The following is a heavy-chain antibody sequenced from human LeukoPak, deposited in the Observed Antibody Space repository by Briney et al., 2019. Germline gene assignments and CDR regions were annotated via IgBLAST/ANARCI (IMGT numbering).Heavy chain of an antibody. CDR1: GGSISSYY. D-gene: IGHD6-19*01. Sequence: PSETLPLTCTVSGGSISSYYWSWIRQPPGKGLEWIGYIHHSGSTKYNPSLKSRVTISVDTSKNQFSLKLSSVTAADTAVYYCATGSQWLVMFEYWGQGTLVTVSS. J-gene: IGHJ4*02. CDR3: ATGSQWLVMFEY. CDR2: IHHSGST. V-gene: IGHV4-59*01.